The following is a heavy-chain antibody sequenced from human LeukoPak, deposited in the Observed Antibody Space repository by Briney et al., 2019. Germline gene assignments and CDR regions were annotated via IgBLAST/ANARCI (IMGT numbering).Heavy chain of an antibody. CDR1: GFTFSSYG. Sequence: PGGSLRLSCAASGFTFSSYGMHWVRQAPGKGLEWVAVISYDGSNKYYADSVKGRLTISRDNSKNTLYLQMNSLRAEDTAVYYCAKWDTAMAYDYWGQGTLVTVS. CDR3: AKWDTAMAYDY. V-gene: IGHV3-30*18. CDR2: ISYDGSNK. J-gene: IGHJ4*02. D-gene: IGHD5-18*01.